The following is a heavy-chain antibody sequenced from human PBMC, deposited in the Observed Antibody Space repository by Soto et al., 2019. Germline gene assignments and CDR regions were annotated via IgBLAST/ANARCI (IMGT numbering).Heavy chain of an antibody. V-gene: IGHV1-3*01. D-gene: IGHD3-9*01. CDR3: ARNLMDYDILTGYYLGYYFDY. CDR1: GYTFTSYA. CDR2: INAGNGNT. J-gene: IGHJ4*02. Sequence: ASVKVSCKASGYTFTSYAMHWVRQAPGQRLEWMGWINAGNGNTKYSQKFQGRVTITRDTSASTAYMELSSLRSEDTAVYYCARNLMDYDILTGYYLGYYFDYWVQGTLVTVSS.